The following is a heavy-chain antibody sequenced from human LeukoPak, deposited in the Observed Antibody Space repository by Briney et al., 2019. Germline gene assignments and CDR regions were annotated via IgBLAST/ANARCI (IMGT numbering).Heavy chain of an antibody. CDR1: GGSISPYY. CDR3: ARVGDWNDLVY. Sequence: KTSETLSLTCTVSGGSISPYYWSWIRQTPGKGLEWIGYILYSGTTTNYNPSLKSRVTISVDTPKNQFSLKLSSVTAADTAVYYCARVGDWNDLVYWGQGTLVTVSS. V-gene: IGHV4-59*01. CDR2: ILYSGTTT. D-gene: IGHD1-1*01. J-gene: IGHJ4*02.